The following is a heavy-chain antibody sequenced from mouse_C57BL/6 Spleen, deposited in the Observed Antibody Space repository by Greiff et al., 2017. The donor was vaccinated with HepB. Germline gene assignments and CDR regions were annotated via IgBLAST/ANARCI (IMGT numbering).Heavy chain of an antibody. CDR1: GYAFSSSW. J-gene: IGHJ4*01. D-gene: IGHD1-1*01. Sequence: VQLVESGPELVKPGASVKISCKASGYAFSSSWMNWVKQRPGKGLEWIGRIYPGDGDTNYNGKFKGKATLTADKSSSTAYMQLSSLTSEDSAVYFCARNPYYGSSPYAMDYWGQGTSVTVSS. CDR2: IYPGDGDT. CDR3: ARNPYYGSSPYAMDY. V-gene: IGHV1-82*01.